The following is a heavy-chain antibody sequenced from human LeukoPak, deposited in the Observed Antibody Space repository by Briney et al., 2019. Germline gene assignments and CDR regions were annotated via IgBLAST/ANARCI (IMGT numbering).Heavy chain of an antibody. CDR3: ARLGNKDGYNYFLDY. CDR2: IYYSGNT. V-gene: IGHV4-59*08. Sequence: SETLSLTCTVSGGSLSSDYWTWIRQPPGKRLQWIGYIYYSGNTNYNPSLKSRVTISVDTSKNQFSLRLSSVTAADTAVYYCARLGNKDGYNYFLDYWGQGILVTVSS. J-gene: IGHJ4*02. CDR1: GGSLSSDY. D-gene: IGHD5-24*01.